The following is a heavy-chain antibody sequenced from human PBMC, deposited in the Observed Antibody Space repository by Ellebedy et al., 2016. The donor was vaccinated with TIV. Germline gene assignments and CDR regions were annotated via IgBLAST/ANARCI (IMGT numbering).Heavy chain of an antibody. CDR2: ISGSGGST. CDR3: APYQQRNNDMDV. D-gene: IGHD6-13*01. J-gene: IGHJ6*02. V-gene: IGHV3-23*01. Sequence: GGSLRLXXAASGFTFSSYAMSWVRQAPGKGLEWVSAISGSGGSTYYADSVKGRFTISRDNSKNTLYLQMNSLRAEDTAVYYCAPYQQRNNDMDVWGQGTTVTVSS. CDR1: GFTFSSYA.